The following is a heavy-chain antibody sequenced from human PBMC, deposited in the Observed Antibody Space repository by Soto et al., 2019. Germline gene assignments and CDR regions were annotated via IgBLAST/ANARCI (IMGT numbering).Heavy chain of an antibody. CDR3: AKVSTLYYYYYGMDV. CDR2: ISYDGSNK. V-gene: IGHV3-30*18. J-gene: IGHJ6*02. CDR1: GFTFSSYG. Sequence: GGSLRLSCAASGFTFSSYGMHWVRQAPGKGLEWVAVISYDGSNKYYADSAKGRFTISRDNSKNTLYLQMNSLRAEDTAVYYCAKVSTLYYYYYGMDVWGQGTTVTVSS. D-gene: IGHD2-2*01.